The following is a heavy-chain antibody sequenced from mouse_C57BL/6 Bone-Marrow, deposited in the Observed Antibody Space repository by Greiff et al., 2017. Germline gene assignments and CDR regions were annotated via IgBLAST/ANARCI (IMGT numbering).Heavy chain of an antibody. J-gene: IGHJ2*01. Sequence: QVQLQQPGAELVKPGASVKMSCKASGYTFTSYWITWVKQRPGQGLEWIGDIYPTSGRTNYNEKFKSKAILTVDTSSNTAYMQPSSLTSEDSAVVFCPRSGPLGRSFDYWGQGTTLTVSS. CDR2: IYPTSGRT. CDR1: GYTFTSYW. V-gene: IGHV1-55*01. D-gene: IGHD4-1*01. CDR3: PRSGPLGRSFDY.